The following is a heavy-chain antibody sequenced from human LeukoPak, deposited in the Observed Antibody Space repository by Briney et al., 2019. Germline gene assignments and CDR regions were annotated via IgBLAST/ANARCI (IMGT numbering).Heavy chain of an antibody. CDR3: ARAAKNYYYSGAFDI. V-gene: IGHV3-13*01. J-gene: IGHJ3*02. D-gene: IGHD3-22*01. CDR1: GFTFSSYD. Sequence: TGGSLRLSCAASGFTFSSYDMHWVRQATGKGLEWVSAIGTAGDTYYPGSVKGRFTISRENAKNSLYLQMNSLRAGDTAVYYCARAAKNYYYSGAFDIWGQGTMVTVSS. CDR2: IGTAGDT.